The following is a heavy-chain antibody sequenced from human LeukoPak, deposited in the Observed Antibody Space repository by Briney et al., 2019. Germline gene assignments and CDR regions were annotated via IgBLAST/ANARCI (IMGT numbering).Heavy chain of an antibody. Sequence: PGGSLRLSCAASGFTFSNAWMSWVRQAPGKGLECVGRIKSKTDGGTTDYAAPVKGRFTISRDDSKNTLYLQMNSLKTEDTAVYYCTTDGRHSGYLWVDYWGQGTLVTVSS. CDR2: IKSKTDGGTT. CDR1: GFTFSNAW. CDR3: TTDGRHSGYLWVDY. J-gene: IGHJ4*02. D-gene: IGHD5-12*01. V-gene: IGHV3-15*01.